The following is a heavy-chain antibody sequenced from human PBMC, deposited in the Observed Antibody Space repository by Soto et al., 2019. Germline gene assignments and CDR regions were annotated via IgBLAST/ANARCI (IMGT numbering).Heavy chain of an antibody. J-gene: IGHJ5*02. V-gene: IGHV4-59*01. D-gene: IGHD3-3*01. CDR1: GGSLTPYY. Sequence: SETLSRTCTVSGGSLTPYYWSWIRQPPGNGLEWIGYSYSAGNTNYNPSLKSRVTMSLDTSKNQFSLKLTSVTAADTAVYYCARGGRLESSITFDPWGQGILVTVSS. CDR3: ARGGRLESSITFDP. CDR2: SYSAGNT.